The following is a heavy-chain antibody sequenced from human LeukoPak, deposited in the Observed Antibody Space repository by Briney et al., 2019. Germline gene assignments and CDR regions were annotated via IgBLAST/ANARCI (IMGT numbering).Heavy chain of an antibody. CDR1: GGSISSGGYS. Sequence: SKTLSLTCAVSGGSISSGGYSWSWIRQPPGKGLEWIGYIYHSGSTYYNPSLKSRVTISVDRSKNQFSLKLSSVTAADTAVYYCARRLYRRSWFDPWGQGTLVTVSS. J-gene: IGHJ5*02. CDR2: IYHSGST. CDR3: ARRLYRRSWFDP. D-gene: IGHD3-16*01. V-gene: IGHV4-30-2*01.